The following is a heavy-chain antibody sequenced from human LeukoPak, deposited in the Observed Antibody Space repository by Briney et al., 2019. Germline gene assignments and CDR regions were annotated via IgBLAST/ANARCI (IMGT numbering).Heavy chain of an antibody. CDR3: ARPLRLGELSLDAFDI. CDR1: GGSSSSSNW. CDR2: IYHSGST. D-gene: IGHD3-16*02. V-gene: IGHV4-4*02. J-gene: IGHJ3*02. Sequence: SGTLSLTSAVSGGSSSSSNWWSWVRQPPGKGLEWIGEIYHSGSTNYNPSLKSRVTISVDKSKNQFSLKLSSVTAADTAVYYCARPLRLGELSLDAFDIWGQGTMVTVSS.